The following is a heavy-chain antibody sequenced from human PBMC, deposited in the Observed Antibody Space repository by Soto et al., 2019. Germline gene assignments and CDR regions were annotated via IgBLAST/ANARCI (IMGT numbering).Heavy chain of an antibody. CDR2: IIPIFGTA. Sequence: SVKFSFKASGGTFSSYAISWVRQAPGQGLDCIGGIIPIFGTANYAQKFQGRVTITADESTSTAYMELSSLRSEDTAVYYCARLDCSSTRCFYDYYVMDVWGQGTTVTVSS. CDR1: GGTFSSYA. D-gene: IGHD2-2*01. V-gene: IGHV1-69*13. J-gene: IGHJ6*02. CDR3: ARLDCSSTRCFYDYYVMDV.